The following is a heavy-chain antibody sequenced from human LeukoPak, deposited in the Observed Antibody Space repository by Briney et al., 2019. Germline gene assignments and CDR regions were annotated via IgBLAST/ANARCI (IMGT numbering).Heavy chain of an antibody. J-gene: IGHJ3*02. D-gene: IGHD3-10*01. CDR3: ARDRLVRGFDI. Sequence: PGGSLRLSCAAPGFTFSSYEMNWVRQAPGKGLEWVSYISSSGSTIYYADSVKGRFTISRDNAKNSLYLQMNSLRAEDTAVYYCARDRLVRGFDIWGQGTMVTVSS. CDR1: GFTFSSYE. CDR2: ISSSGSTI. V-gene: IGHV3-48*03.